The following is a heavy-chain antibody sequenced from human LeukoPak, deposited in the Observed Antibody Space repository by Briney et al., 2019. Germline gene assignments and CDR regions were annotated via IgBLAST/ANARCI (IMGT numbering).Heavy chain of an antibody. CDR2: INSDGSST. CDR1: GFTFSSYW. D-gene: IGHD3-3*01. V-gene: IGHV3-74*01. CDR3: ARVDFWSGIDY. Sequence: GGSLRLSCAASGFTFSSYWMHWVRQAPGKGLVWVSRINSDGSSTSYADSVKGRFTISRDNAKNTLYLQMNSLRAEDTAVYYCARVDFWSGIDYWGQGTLVTASS. J-gene: IGHJ4*02.